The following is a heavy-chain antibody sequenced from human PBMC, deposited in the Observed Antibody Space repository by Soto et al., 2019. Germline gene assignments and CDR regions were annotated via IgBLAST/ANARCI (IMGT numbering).Heavy chain of an antibody. CDR3: ARAVNRNSLYGVDV. D-gene: IGHD1-1*01. CDR1: GGRLGGDY. J-gene: IGHJ6*02. V-gene: IGHV4-34*01. CDR2: INQRGNS. Sequence: SESMSLTSAVKGGRLGGDYRIWRRQYTGKGPDWIGEINQRGNSDYNRSRKSPVRLSIDPSMNNVTLELTSVTAADTAVYYCARAVNRNSLYGVDVWGQGTAVTVSS.